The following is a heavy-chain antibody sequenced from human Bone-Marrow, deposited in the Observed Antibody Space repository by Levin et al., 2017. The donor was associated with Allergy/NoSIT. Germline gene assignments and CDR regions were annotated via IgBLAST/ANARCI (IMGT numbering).Heavy chain of an antibody. J-gene: IGHJ6*02. D-gene: IGHD3-10*01. CDR2: ISYDSNNK. CDR3: AKDRGAYHGMDV. V-gene: IGHV3-30-3*01. Sequence: PGGSLRLSCAASGFTFSTYAMHWVRQAPGKGLEWVAVISYDSNNKYYADSVKGRFTISRDNSKNTLYLQMNSLRGEDTAVYYCAKDRGAYHGMDVWGQGTTVTVSS. CDR1: GFTFSTYA.